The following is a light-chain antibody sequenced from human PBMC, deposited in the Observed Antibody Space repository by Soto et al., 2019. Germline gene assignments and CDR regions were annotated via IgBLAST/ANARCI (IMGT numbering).Light chain of an antibody. CDR2: NTN. CDR1: SGSVSSSNY. CDR3: VLYVVSGIVV. Sequence: VVTQEPSFSVPPGRTVTLTCGLSSGSVSSSNYPSWYQQTPGQAPRTLMYNTNIRSSGVPDRFSGSLLGNKAALTITGAQAEDECVYYCVLYVVSGIVVFGGGTKLTVL. J-gene: IGLJ2*01. V-gene: IGLV8-61*01.